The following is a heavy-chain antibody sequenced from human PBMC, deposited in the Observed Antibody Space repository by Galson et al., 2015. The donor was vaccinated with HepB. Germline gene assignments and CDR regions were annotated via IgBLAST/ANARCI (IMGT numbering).Heavy chain of an antibody. CDR2: ISGSGGST. CDR3: AKEGRTVVVITFCYFDY. V-gene: IGHV3-23*01. Sequence: SLRLSCAASGFTFSNYAMSWVRQAPGKGLEWVSGISGSGGSTFYTNSVKGRFTISRDNSKNTLYLQINILRAEDTAVYYCAKEGRTVVVITFCYFDYWGQGTLVTVSS. D-gene: IGHD3-22*01. J-gene: IGHJ4*02. CDR1: GFTFSNYA.